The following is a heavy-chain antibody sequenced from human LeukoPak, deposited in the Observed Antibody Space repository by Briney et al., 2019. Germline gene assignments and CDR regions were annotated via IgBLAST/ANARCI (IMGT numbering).Heavy chain of an antibody. J-gene: IGHJ4*02. CDR1: GFTFSSYW. Sequence: GGSLRLSCAASGFTFSSYWMHWVRQVPGKGLVWVSRIKSDGSTTTYADSVKGRFTISRDNAKNTLYLQMNSLRAEDTAVYYCAKGGERLWFGELSEYWGQGTLVTVSS. D-gene: IGHD3-10*01. CDR2: IKSDGSTT. CDR3: AKGGERLWFGELSEY. V-gene: IGHV3-74*01.